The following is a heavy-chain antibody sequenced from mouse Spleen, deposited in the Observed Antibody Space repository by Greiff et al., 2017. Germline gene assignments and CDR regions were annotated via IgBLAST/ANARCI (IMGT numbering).Heavy chain of an antibody. CDR3: ARQNTRDAMDY. CDR1: GFTFSSYA. Sequence: EVHLVESGGGLVKLGGSLKLSCAASGFTFSSYAMSWVRQTPEKRLEWVATISSGGGNTYYPDSVKGRFTISRDNAKNTLYLQMSSLKSEDTAMYYCARQNTRDAMDYWGQGTSVTVSS. J-gene: IGHJ4*01. CDR2: ISSGGGNT. V-gene: IGHV5-9-3*01. D-gene: IGHD3-3*01.